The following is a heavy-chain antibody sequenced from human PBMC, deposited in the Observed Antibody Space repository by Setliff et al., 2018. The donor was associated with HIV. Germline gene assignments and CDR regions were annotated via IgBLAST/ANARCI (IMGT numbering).Heavy chain of an antibody. Sequence: PGGSLRLSCTTSGFTFDDYAMTWVRQAPGKGLEWVGFIRSKAYGGTTDYAAPVKGRFTISRDDSKTTLYLQMNSLKTEDTAVYYCTTEDPWLRFGHWGQGTLVTVSS. CDR3: TTEDPWLRFGH. D-gene: IGHD5-12*01. CDR1: GFTFDDYA. V-gene: IGHV3-49*04. J-gene: IGHJ5*02. CDR2: IRSKAYGGTT.